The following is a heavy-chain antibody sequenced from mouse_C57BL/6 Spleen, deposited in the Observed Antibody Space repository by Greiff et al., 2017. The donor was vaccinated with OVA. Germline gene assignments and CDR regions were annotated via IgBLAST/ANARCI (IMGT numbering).Heavy chain of an antibody. CDR3: AREGDGYSFDY. J-gene: IGHJ2*01. CDR2: ISDGGSYT. V-gene: IGHV5-4*01. Sequence: EVQVVESGGGLVKPGGSLKLSCAASGFTFSSYAMSWVRQTPEKRLEWVATISDGGSYTYYPDNVQGRFTISRDNAKNNLYLQMSHLKSEDTAMYYCAREGDGYSFDYWGQGTTLTVSS. D-gene: IGHD2-3*01. CDR1: GFTFSSYA.